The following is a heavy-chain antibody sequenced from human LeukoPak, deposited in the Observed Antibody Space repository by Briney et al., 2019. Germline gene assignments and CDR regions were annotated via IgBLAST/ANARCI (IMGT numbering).Heavy chain of an antibody. J-gene: IGHJ6*03. Sequence: GGSLRLSCAASGFTFSSYAMSWVRQAPGKGLEWVSAISGRGGSTYYADSVKGRFTISRDNAKNSLYLQMNSLRAEDTAVYYCARDKGNYDFVRRKNYYYMDVWGKGTTVTITS. CDR1: GFTFSSYA. CDR2: ISGRGGST. D-gene: IGHD3/OR15-3a*01. CDR3: ARDKGNYDFVRRKNYYYMDV. V-gene: IGHV3-23*01.